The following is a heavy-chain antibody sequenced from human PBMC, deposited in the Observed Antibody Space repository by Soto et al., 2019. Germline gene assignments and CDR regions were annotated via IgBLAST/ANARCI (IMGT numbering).Heavy chain of an antibody. CDR1: GGTFSSYA. J-gene: IGHJ6*02. CDR2: IIPIFGTA. V-gene: IGHV1-69*06. CDR3: ASSRIAVAGTNYYYGMDV. D-gene: IGHD6-19*01. Sequence: QVQLVQSGAEVKKPGSSVKVSCKASGGTFSSYAISWVRQAPGQGLAWMGGIIPIFGTANYAQKFQGRVTITADKSTSTAYMELSSLRSEDTAVYYCASSRIAVAGTNYYYGMDVWGQGTTVTVSS.